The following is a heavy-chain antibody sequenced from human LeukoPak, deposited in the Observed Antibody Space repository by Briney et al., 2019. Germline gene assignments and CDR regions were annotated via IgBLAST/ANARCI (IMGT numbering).Heavy chain of an antibody. CDR3: ARDGSGGSSAALDY. CDR2: IYYSEST. V-gene: IGHV4-59*01. Sequence: SETLSLTCTVSGGSISSYYRSWIRQPPGKGLEWIGYIYYSESTNYNPSLKSRVTISVDTSKNQFSLKLSSVTAADTAVYYCARDGSGGSSAALDYWGQGTLVTVSS. J-gene: IGHJ4*02. CDR1: GGSISSYY. D-gene: IGHD6-6*01.